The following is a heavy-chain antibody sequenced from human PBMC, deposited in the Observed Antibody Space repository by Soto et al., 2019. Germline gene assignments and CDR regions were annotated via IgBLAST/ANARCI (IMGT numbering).Heavy chain of an antibody. CDR1: GFSLSTSGMC. Sequence: SGPTLVNPTQTLTLTCTFSGFSLSTSGMCVSWIRQPPGKALEWLARIDWDDDKYYSTSLKARLTISKDTSKNQVVLTMTNMDPVDTATYFCARRGPQSYSFDYWGQGTLVTVSS. CDR2: IDWDDDK. J-gene: IGHJ4*02. V-gene: IGHV2-70*11. D-gene: IGHD1-1*01. CDR3: ARRGPQSYSFDY.